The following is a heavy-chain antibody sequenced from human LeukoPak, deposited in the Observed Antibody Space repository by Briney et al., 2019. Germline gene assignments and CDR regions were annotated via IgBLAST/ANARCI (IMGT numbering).Heavy chain of an antibody. CDR3: ARDWCSGGSCFSWNWFDP. CDR1: GFTFSSYA. Sequence: GGSLRLSCAASGFTFSSYAMHWVRQAPGKGLEWVAVISYDGINKYYADSVKGRFTISRDNSKNTLYLQMNSLRAEDTAVYYCARDWCSGGSCFSWNWFDPWGQGTLVTVSS. CDR2: ISYDGINK. D-gene: IGHD2-15*01. J-gene: IGHJ5*02. V-gene: IGHV3-30-3*01.